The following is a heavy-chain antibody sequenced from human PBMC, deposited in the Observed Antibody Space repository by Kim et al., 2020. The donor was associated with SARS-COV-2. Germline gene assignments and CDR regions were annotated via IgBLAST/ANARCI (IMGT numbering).Heavy chain of an antibody. CDR3: AREFLVAAAGNSMDV. V-gene: IGHV4-39*07. J-gene: IGHJ6*02. Sequence: SETLSLTCTVSGGSISSSSYYWGWIRQPPGKGLEWIGSIYYSGSTYYNPSLKSRVTISVDTSKNQFSLKLSSVTAADTAVYYCAREFLVAAAGNSMDVWGQGTTVTVSS. D-gene: IGHD6-13*01. CDR1: GGSISSSSYY. CDR2: IYYSGST.